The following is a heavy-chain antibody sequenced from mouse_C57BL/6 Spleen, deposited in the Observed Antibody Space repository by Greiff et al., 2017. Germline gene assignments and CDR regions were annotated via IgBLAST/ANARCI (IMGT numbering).Heavy chain of an antibody. Sequence: QVQLKESGAELVRPGASVTLSCKASGYTFTDYEMHWVKQTPVHGLEWIGAIDPETGGTAYNQKFKGKAILTADKSSSTAYMELRSLTSEDSAVYYCLGSVVTTTFDYWGQGTTLTVSS. CDR2: IDPETGGT. CDR3: LGSVVTTTFDY. CDR1: GYTFTDYE. V-gene: IGHV1-15*01. J-gene: IGHJ2*01. D-gene: IGHD2-2*01.